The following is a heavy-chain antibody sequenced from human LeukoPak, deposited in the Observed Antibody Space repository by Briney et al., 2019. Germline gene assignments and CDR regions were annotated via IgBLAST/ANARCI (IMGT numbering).Heavy chain of an antibody. CDR2: INRSGST. CDR1: GGSFSGYY. D-gene: IGHD4-11*01. CDR3: ARGRMTTATKEGNWFDP. Sequence: SETLSLTCAVYGGSFSGYYWSWIRRPPGKGLEWIGEINRSGSTNYNPSLKSRVTISVDTSKNQFSLKLSSVTAADTAVYYCARGRMTTATKEGNWFDPWGQGTLVTVSS. J-gene: IGHJ5*02. V-gene: IGHV4-34*01.